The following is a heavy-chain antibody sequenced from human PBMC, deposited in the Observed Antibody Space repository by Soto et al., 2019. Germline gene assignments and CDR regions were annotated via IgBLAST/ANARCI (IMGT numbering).Heavy chain of an antibody. CDR2: ISSDGSST. Sequence: EVQLVESGGGLVRPGGSRRLSVEASGLTFIGPWLPGVRQAPGKGLVWVSRISSDGSSTTYADSVKGRFTISRDNAKNMLYLQMNSLRAEDTAVYYCATAGTGTFTYWGQGTLATVSS. CDR3: ATAGTGTFTY. V-gene: IGHV3-74*03. CDR1: GLTFIGPW. J-gene: IGHJ4*02. D-gene: IGHD1-1*01.